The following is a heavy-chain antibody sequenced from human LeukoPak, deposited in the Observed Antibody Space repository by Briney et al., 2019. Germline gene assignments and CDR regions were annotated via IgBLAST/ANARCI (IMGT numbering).Heavy chain of an antibody. D-gene: IGHD5-24*01. CDR1: GYSFTNYW. Sequence: GESLKISCKGSGYSFTNYWIGWVRQMPGKGLEWMGIIYPADPDTRYSPSFQGQVTISVDKSITTAYLRWSSLKASDTAMYYCARQGDGYINNYFDPWGQGTLVTVSS. J-gene: IGHJ5*02. V-gene: IGHV5-51*01. CDR3: ARQGDGYINNYFDP. CDR2: IYPADPDT.